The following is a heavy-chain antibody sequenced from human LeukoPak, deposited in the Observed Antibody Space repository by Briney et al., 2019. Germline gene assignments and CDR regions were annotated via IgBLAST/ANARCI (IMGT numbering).Heavy chain of an antibody. Sequence: GGALRLSCAASGFTFSKAWISWGRQGPGEGGGRVCRIKSKFDGGTTDYSAPVKGRFTISRDDSKNTLYLQMSSLKTEDTAAYYCTTLASRSPYYYYGMDVWGQGTTVTVSS. V-gene: IGHV3-15*01. CDR3: TTLASRSPYYYYGMDV. CDR1: GFTFSKAW. CDR2: IKSKFDGGTT. J-gene: IGHJ6*02.